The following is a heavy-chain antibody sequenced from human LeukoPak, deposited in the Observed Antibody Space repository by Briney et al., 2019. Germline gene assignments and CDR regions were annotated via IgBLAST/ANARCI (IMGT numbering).Heavy chain of an antibody. CDR1: GFTFSSSD. D-gene: IGHD2-15*01. Sequence: SGGSLRLSCAASGFTFSSSDMHWVRQATGKGLEWVSGISWNSGSIGYADSVKGRFTISRDNAKNSLYLQMNSLRAEDTALYYCAKAHGYCSGGSCPFDYWGQGTLVTVSS. V-gene: IGHV3-9*01. J-gene: IGHJ4*02. CDR2: ISWNSGSI. CDR3: AKAHGYCSGGSCPFDY.